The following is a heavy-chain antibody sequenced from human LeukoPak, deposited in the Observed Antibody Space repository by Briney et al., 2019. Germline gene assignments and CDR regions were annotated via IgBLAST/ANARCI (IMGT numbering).Heavy chain of an antibody. D-gene: IGHD5-24*01. V-gene: IGHV3-53*01. CDR3: ARSRDGSLDY. Sequence: GRSLRLSCAASGFTFRSYDMHWVRQAPGKGLEWVSILYSGGGTYYADSVRGRFTISRDNSKNTLYLQMNSLRADDTAVYYCARSRDGSLDYWGQGTLVTVSS. CDR2: LYSGGGT. J-gene: IGHJ4*02. CDR1: GFTFRSYD.